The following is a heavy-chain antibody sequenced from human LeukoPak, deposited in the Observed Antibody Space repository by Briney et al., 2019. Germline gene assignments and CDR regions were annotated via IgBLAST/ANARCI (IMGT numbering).Heavy chain of an antibody. Sequence: SETLSLTCTVSGGSISSGSYYWSWIRQPAGKGLEWIGRIYTSGSTNYNPSLKSRVTISVDTPKNQFSLKLSSVTAADTAVYYCARDRGDTVTTWFDPWGQGTLVTVSS. V-gene: IGHV4-61*02. D-gene: IGHD4-17*01. J-gene: IGHJ5*02. CDR3: ARDRGDTVTTWFDP. CDR2: IYTSGST. CDR1: GGSISSGSYY.